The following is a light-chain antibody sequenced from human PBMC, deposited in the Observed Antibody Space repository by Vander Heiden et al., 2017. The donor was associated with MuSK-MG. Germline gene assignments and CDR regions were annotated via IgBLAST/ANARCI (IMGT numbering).Light chain of an antibody. J-gene: IGLJ1*01. CDR2: SNN. CDR1: SPNIGSNT. CDR3: AAWDDSLSGFYV. V-gene: IGLV1-44*01. Sequence: QSVLTQPPSASGPPGQRVTIPCSGSSPNIGSNTVNWYQQLPGTAPKLLIYSNNQRPSGVPDRFSGSKSGTSASLAISGLQSEDEADYYCAAWDDSLSGFYVFGAGTKVTVL.